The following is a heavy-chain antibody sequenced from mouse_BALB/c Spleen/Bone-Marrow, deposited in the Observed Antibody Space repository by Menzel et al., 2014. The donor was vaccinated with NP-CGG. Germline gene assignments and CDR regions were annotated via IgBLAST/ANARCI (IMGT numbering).Heavy chain of an antibody. CDR2: INPSNGGT. V-gene: IGHV1S81*02. CDR1: GYTFTSYY. D-gene: IGHD1-1*01. J-gene: IGHJ1*01. Sequence: QVQPQQSGAELVKPGASVKLSCKASGYTFTSYYMYWVKQRPGQGLEWIGGINPSNGGTNFNEKFKSKATLTVDKSSSTAYMQLSSLTSEDSAVYYCTRDHYYYGSSYWYFDVWGAGTTVTVSS. CDR3: TRDHYYYGSSYWYFDV.